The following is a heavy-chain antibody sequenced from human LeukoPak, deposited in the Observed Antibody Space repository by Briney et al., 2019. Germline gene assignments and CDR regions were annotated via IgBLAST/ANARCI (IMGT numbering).Heavy chain of an antibody. V-gene: IGHV3-48*04. CDR1: GFTFSSYS. D-gene: IGHD3-10*01. CDR2: ISHSSSTI. CDR3: ARAYYYGSGSYPDY. Sequence: GGSLRLSCAASGFTFSSYSMNWVRQAPGKGLEWVSYISHSSSTIYYADSVKGRFTISRDNAKNSLYLQMNSLRAEDTAVYYCARAYYYGSGSYPDYWGQGTLVTVSS. J-gene: IGHJ4*02.